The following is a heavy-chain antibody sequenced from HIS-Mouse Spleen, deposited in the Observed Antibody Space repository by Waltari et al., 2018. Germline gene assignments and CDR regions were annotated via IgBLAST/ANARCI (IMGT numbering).Heavy chain of an antibody. CDR1: GGSIRSSSYI. CDR2: IYYSGST. J-gene: IGHJ2*01. V-gene: IGHV4-39*07. CDR3: AREIPYSSSWYDWYFDL. Sequence: QLQLQESGPGLVKPSETLSLTCTVSGGSIRSSSYIWGRLRQPPGKGLEGIGSIYYSGSTYYNPSLKSRVTISVDTSKNQFSLKLSSVTAADTAVYYCAREIPYSSSWYDWYFDLWGRGTLVTVSS. D-gene: IGHD6-13*01.